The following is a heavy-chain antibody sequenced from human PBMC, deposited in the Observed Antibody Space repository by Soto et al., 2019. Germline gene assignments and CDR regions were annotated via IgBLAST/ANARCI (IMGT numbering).Heavy chain of an antibody. CDR2: MNPNSGNT. V-gene: IGHV1-8*01. J-gene: IGHJ5*02. CDR1: ESSFMNYD. D-gene: IGHD1-1*01. Sequence: GASAQVSCKASESSFMNYDISWWRQETGKGLEWMGWMNPNSGNTGYALKFQGRVSMTRNTSIYNVYLELSSLASYDTAGCYCVSMASGGTLNCFDPWGQGSLVTVSS. CDR3: VSMASGGTLNCFDP.